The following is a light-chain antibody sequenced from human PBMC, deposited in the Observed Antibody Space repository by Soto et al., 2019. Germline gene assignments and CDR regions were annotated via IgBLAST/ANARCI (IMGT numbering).Light chain of an antibody. CDR2: DVS. CDR3: SSYTSATTYV. V-gene: IGLV2-14*01. Sequence: QSVLTQPPSASVSPGQSVTISCTGTSSDVGAYNYVSWYQQYPGEAPKVIIYDVSQRPAGVSNRFSGSKSGNTASLTISGLQTQDEADYYCSSYTSATTYVFGTGTKVTVL. CDR1: SSDVGAYNY. J-gene: IGLJ1*01.